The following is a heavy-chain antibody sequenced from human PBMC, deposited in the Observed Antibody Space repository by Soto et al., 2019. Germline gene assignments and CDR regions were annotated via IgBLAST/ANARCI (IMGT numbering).Heavy chain of an antibody. D-gene: IGHD3-22*01. V-gene: IGHV4-34*01. Sequence: SETLSLTCAVYGGSFSGYYWSWLRQPPGKGLEWIGEINQSGRTNYNPSLKSRVTISVDTSKNQFSLKLSSVTAADTAVYYCARAPKSPFITTRVVVMCEAFDIWGQGTMVTV. CDR2: INQSGRT. CDR1: GGSFSGYY. CDR3: ARAPKSPFITTRVVVMCEAFDI. J-gene: IGHJ3*02.